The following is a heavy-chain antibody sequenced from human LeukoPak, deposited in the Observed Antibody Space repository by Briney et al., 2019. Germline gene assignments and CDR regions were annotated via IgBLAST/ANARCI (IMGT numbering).Heavy chain of an antibody. Sequence: QSGGSLRLFCAASGFTFSSYWMSWVRQAPGKGLEWVADIKEDGSQKDYVDSVKGRFTISRDNAKNSLYPQMNSLRAEDTALYYCVRGVDVWGQGTTVAVSS. V-gene: IGHV3-7*04. CDR3: VRGVDV. J-gene: IGHJ6*02. CDR1: GFTFSSYW. CDR2: IKEDGSQK.